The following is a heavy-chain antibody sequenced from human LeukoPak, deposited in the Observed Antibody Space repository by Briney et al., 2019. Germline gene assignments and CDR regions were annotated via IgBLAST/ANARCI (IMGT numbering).Heavy chain of an antibody. V-gene: IGHV4-4*07. CDR2: IYTSGST. D-gene: IGHD6-19*01. Sequence: PSQTLSLTCTVSGGSISSYYWSWIRQPAGKGLEWIRRIYTSGSTNYNPSLKSRVTMSVDTSKNQFSLKLSSVTAADTAVYYCARGGRGWHFQNHYYMDVWGKGTTVTVSS. J-gene: IGHJ6*03. CDR3: ARGGRGWHFQNHYYMDV. CDR1: GGSISSYY.